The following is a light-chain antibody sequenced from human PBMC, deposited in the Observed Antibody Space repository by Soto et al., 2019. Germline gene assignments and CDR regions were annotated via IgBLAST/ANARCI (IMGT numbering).Light chain of an antibody. Sequence: EIVMTQSPATLSVSPGDRAALSCRASQSVGSNLAWYQQKPGQAPRLLIYGASTRATGIPARFSGSGSGTEFTLTISSLQSEVFAIYFCQQYNNWPPDRTFGQGTKVEIK. CDR1: QSVGSN. CDR3: QQYNNWPPDRT. J-gene: IGKJ1*01. V-gene: IGKV3-15*01. CDR2: GAS.